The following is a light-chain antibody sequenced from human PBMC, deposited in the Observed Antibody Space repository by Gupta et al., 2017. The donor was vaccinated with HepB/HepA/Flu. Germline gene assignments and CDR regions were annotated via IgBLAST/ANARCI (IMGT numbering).Light chain of an antibody. V-gene: IGKV3D-15*01. CDR2: GSS. J-gene: IGKJ3*01. CDR3: QEYNNRPFT. Sequence: EIVMTQSPVTLSVSPGERATLSCRASQNINTNVAWYQQKAGQAPRLLIFGSSTRATGIPARFSGSGAGTEFTLTISSLQSEDFVVYYCQEYNNRPFTFGPGTKVDIK. CDR1: QNINTN.